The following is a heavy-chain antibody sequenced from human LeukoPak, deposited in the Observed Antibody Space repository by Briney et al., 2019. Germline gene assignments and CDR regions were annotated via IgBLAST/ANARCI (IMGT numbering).Heavy chain of an antibody. Sequence: ASVKVSCKASGYTFTDYYIQWVRQAPGQGLEWMGWINPNSGGTNYAQKFQGRVTMTRDTSISTAYMELSRLRSDDTAVYYCARGGFGEFQYYYYGMDVWGQGTTVTVSS. CDR1: GYTFTDYY. CDR2: INPNSGGT. J-gene: IGHJ6*02. CDR3: ARGGFGEFQYYYYGMDV. D-gene: IGHD3-10*01. V-gene: IGHV1-2*02.